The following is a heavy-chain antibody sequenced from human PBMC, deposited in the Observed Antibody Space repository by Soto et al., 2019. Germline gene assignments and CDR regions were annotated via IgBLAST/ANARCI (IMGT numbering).Heavy chain of an antibody. J-gene: IGHJ4*02. D-gene: IGHD6-19*01. CDR3: ARGRIAVAALDS. CDR2: IISDGSGT. CDR1: GFTFSSYW. Sequence: EVQLVESGGGLVQPGGSLRLSCAASGFTFSSYWMHWVRQVPGKGLMWVSRIISDGSGTSYADSVKGRFTISRDNARNTLYLQMNSLRAEDTAVYYCARGRIAVAALDSWGQGTLVTVSS. V-gene: IGHV3-74*01.